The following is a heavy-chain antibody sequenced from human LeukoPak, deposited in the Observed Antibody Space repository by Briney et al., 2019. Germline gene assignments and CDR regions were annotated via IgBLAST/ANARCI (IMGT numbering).Heavy chain of an antibody. J-gene: IGHJ4*02. CDR3: ARGILRWYYDSSGYFGY. Sequence: SETLSLTCTVSGGSISSGSYYWSWIRQPAGKGLEWIGRIYTSGSTNYNPSLKSRVTISVDTSKNQFSLKLSPVTAADTAVYYCARGILRWYYDSSGYFGYWGQGTLVTVSS. V-gene: IGHV4-61*02. D-gene: IGHD3-22*01. CDR1: GGSISSGSYY. CDR2: IYTSGST.